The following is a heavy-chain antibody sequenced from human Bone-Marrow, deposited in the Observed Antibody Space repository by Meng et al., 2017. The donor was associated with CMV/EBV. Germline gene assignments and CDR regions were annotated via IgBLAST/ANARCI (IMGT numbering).Heavy chain of an antibody. CDR2: ISSSGSTI. CDR1: GFTFSDYY. CDR3: ARDSGSIAAAADYYYYGMDV. V-gene: IGHV3-11*04. J-gene: IGHJ6*01. Sequence: GGSLRLSCAASGFTFSDYYMSWIRQAPGKGLEWVSYISSSGSTIYYADSVKGRFTISRDNAKNSLYLQMNSLRAEDTAVYYCARDSGSIAAAADYYYYGMDVWGQGTTVTVYS. D-gene: IGHD6-13*01.